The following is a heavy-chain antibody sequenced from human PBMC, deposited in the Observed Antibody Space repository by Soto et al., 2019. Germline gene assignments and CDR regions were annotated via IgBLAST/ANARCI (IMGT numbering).Heavy chain of an antibody. CDR1: GYSFSNYW. CDR2: IYPGDSDT. Sequence: TGESLKISCQGSGYSFSNYWIGWVRQMPDKGLEWMGIIYPGDSDTRYSPSFQGQVTFSADRSISTAYLQWNTLKASDTAMYYCARLSGYAKDYYYGIDVWGQGTTVTVSS. J-gene: IGHJ6*02. D-gene: IGHD5-12*01. V-gene: IGHV5-51*01. CDR3: ARLSGYAKDYYYGIDV.